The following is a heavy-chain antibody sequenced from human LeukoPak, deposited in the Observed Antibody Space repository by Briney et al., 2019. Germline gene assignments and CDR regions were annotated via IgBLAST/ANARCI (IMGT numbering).Heavy chain of an antibody. J-gene: IGHJ4*02. Sequence: AGGSLRLSCAASGFTFSSYGMHWVRQAPGKGLEWVAVIWYDGSNKYYADSVKGRFTISRDNSKNTLSLQMNGLRAEDTAVYYCLIMSTDLEYWGQGTLVTVSS. CDR3: LIMSTDLEY. D-gene: IGHD3-10*01. V-gene: IGHV3-33*01. CDR2: IWYDGSNK. CDR1: GFTFSSYG.